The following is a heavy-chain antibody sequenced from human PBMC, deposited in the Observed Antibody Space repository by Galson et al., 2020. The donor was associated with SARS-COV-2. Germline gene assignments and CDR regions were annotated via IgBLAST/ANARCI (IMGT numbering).Heavy chain of an antibody. Sequence: TGGSLRLSCAASGFTVSSNYMSWVRQAPGKGLEWVSVIYSGGSTYYADSVKGRFTISRHNSKNTLYLQMNSLRAEDTAVYYGASYYDSSGYYSVAFDIWGQGTMVTVSS. CDR3: ASYYDSSGYYSVAFDI. CDR2: IYSGGST. CDR1: GFTVSSNY. D-gene: IGHD3-22*01. V-gene: IGHV3-53*04. J-gene: IGHJ3*02.